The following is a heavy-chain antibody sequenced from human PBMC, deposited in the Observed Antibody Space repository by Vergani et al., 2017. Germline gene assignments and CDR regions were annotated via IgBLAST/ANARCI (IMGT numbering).Heavy chain of an antibody. J-gene: IGHJ6*02. V-gene: IGHV4-61*08. Sequence: QVQLQESGPELVKASQTLSLTCSVSGAYVGSGGYYWSWIRQSPGKGLEWIGYIYSTGSTNYNPSLNSRVTMSVDTSKNQFSLKLRSVTAADTAVYFCARVMYRDEASTGYRLEGMDICGQGTTVTISS. CDR3: ARVMYRDEASTGYRLEGMDI. D-gene: IGHD3-9*01. CDR2: IYSTGST. CDR1: GAYVGSGGYY.